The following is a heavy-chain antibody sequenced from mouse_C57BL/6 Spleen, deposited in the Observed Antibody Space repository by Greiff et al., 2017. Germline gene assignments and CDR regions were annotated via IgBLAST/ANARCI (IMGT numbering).Heavy chain of an antibody. CDR1: GFTFSSYA. CDR2: ISSGGDYI. CDR3: TRDHDYYGYGGDYAMDY. Sequence: EVQGVESGEGLVKPGGSLKLSCAASGFTFSSYAMSWVRQTPEKRLEWVAYISSGGDYIYYADTVKGRFTIARDNARNTLYLQMRSLKSEDTAMYYCTRDHDYYGYGGDYAMDYWGQGTSVTVSS. D-gene: IGHD2-2*01. V-gene: IGHV5-9-1*02. J-gene: IGHJ4*01.